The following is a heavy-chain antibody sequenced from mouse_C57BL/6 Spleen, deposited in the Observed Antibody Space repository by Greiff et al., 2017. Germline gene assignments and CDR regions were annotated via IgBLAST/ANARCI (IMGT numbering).Heavy chain of an antibody. V-gene: IGHV1-72*01. CDR3: ARDYGSKEDYFDY. J-gene: IGHJ2*01. CDR1: GYTFTSYW. CDR2: IDPNSGGT. D-gene: IGHD1-1*01. Sequence: QVQLKQSGAELVKPGASVKLSCKASGYTFTSYWMHWVKQRPGRGLEWIGRIDPNSGGTKYNEKFKSKATLTVNKPSSTAYMQLSSLTSEDSAVYYCARDYGSKEDYFDYWGQGTTLTVSS.